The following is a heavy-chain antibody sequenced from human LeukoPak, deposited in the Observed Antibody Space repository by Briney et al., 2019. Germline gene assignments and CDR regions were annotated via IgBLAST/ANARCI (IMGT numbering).Heavy chain of an antibody. J-gene: IGHJ4*02. V-gene: IGHV3-21*01. CDR3: ARAGIAARRGAIGY. CDR1: GFTFKKFA. CDR2: ITDTGDAT. Sequence: GGSLRLSCAASGFTFKKFAMAWVRQAPGKRLEWVASITDTGDATGYPESVKGRFTISRDNAKNSLYLQMNSLRAEDTAVYYCARAGIAARRGAIGYWGQGTLVTVSS. D-gene: IGHD6-6*01.